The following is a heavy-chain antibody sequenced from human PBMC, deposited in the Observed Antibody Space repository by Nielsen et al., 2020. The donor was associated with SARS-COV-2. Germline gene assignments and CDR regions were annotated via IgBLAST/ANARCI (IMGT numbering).Heavy chain of an antibody. CDR3: AKDISSSSWFGFQH. V-gene: IGHV3-9*01. D-gene: IGHD6-13*01. J-gene: IGHJ1*01. CDR1: GFTFDDYA. CDR2: ISWNSGSI. Sequence: LSLTCAASGFTFDDYAMHWARQAPGKGLEWVSGISWNSGSIGYADSVKGRFTISRDNAKNSLYLQMNSLRAEDTALYYCAKDISSSSWFGFQHWGQGTLVTVSS.